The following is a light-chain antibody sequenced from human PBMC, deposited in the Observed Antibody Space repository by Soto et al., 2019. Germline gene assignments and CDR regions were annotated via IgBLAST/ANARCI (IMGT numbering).Light chain of an antibody. CDR3: QQSYSTPRT. Sequence: DIQMTQSPSSLSASVGDRVTITCRASQSISSYLNWYQQKPGQAPKLLIYAASSLQSGVPSRFSGSGSVTDFTLTISSLQPEDFATYYCQQSYSTPRTFGQGTKVEIK. V-gene: IGKV1-39*01. CDR2: AAS. J-gene: IGKJ1*01. CDR1: QSISSY.